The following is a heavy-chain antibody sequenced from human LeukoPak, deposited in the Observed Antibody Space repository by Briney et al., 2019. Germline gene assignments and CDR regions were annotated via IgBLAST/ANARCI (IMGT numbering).Heavy chain of an antibody. CDR2: IYTGGST. CDR1: GGSMTSGSYY. Sequence: PSETLSLTCTVSGGSMTSGSYYWNWIRQPAGKGLEWIGRIYTGGSTYNPSLKSRVTISLDTSKNQFSLELTSVTAADTAVYYCARDPGIVGATVFDYWGQGTLVTVSS. D-gene: IGHD1-26*01. J-gene: IGHJ4*02. V-gene: IGHV4-61*02. CDR3: ARDPGIVGATVFDY.